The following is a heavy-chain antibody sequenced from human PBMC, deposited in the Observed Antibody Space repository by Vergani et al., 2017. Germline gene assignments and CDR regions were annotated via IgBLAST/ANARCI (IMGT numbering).Heavy chain of an antibody. CDR1: GGSISSGGYY. D-gene: IGHD3-22*01. Sequence: QVQLQESGPGLVKPSQTLSLTCTVSGGSISSGGYYWSWIRQHPGKGLEWIGYIYYSGSTYYNPSLKSRVTISVDTSKNQFALKLSSVTAADTAVYYCARSRITMIVVVPSYFDYWGQGTLVTVSS. CDR2: IYYSGST. CDR3: ARSRITMIVVVPSYFDY. J-gene: IGHJ4*02. V-gene: IGHV4-31*03.